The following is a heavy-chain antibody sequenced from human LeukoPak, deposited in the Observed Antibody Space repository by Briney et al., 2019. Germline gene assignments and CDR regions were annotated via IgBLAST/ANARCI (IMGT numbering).Heavy chain of an antibody. D-gene: IGHD5-12*01. CDR2: ISYDGSNK. J-gene: IGHJ4*02. Sequence: PGGSLRLSCAASGFTFSSYAMHWVRLAPGKGLEWVAVISYDGSNKYYADSVKGRFTISRDNSKNTLYLQMNSLRAEDTAVYYCARDFEWLRSGYFDYWGQGTLVTVSS. CDR3: ARDFEWLRSGYFDY. CDR1: GFTFSSYA. V-gene: IGHV3-30-3*01.